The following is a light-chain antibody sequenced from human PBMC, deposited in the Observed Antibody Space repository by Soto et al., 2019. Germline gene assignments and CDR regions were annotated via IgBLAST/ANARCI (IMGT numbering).Light chain of an antibody. Sequence: QSALTQPASVSGSPGQSITISCTGTNSDIGYYNFVSWYQHHPGKAPKLMIYDVSNRPSGVSNRFSGSKSGNTASLTISGLQADDEADYYCSSFTTRSALVFGGGTQLTVL. V-gene: IGLV2-14*03. CDR2: DVS. J-gene: IGLJ2*01. CDR1: NSDIGYYNF. CDR3: SSFTTRSALV.